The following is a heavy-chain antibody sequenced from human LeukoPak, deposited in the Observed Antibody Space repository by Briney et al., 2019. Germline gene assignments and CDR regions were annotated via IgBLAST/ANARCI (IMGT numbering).Heavy chain of an antibody. V-gene: IGHV3-15*01. D-gene: IGHD3-10*01. Sequence: GGSLRLSCVDSGFTFTNAWMSWVRPAPGKGLEWIGRIKSKTDGETTNYAEPVRGRFTISRDDSKSTVYLQMNSLKIEDTAVYYCTTDLGTYYHGSQRLIPIDYWGQGTLVTVSS. CDR3: TTDLGTYYHGSQRLIPIDY. J-gene: IGHJ4*02. CDR1: GFTFTNAW. CDR2: IKSKTDGETT.